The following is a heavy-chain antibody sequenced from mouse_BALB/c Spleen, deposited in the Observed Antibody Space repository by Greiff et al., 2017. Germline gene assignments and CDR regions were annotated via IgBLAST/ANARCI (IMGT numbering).Heavy chain of an antibody. CDR3: ASHYDGYPWFAY. CDR2: IDPANGNT. Sequence: EVQLQQSGAELVKPGASVKLSCTASGFSIKDAYMHWVKQRPEQGLEWIGRIDPANGNTKYDPKFQVKATITADPSSNTAYLQLSSLTSEDTAVYYCASHYDGYPWFAYWGQGTLVTVSA. CDR1: GFSIKDAY. V-gene: IGHV14-3*02. J-gene: IGHJ3*01. D-gene: IGHD2-3*01.